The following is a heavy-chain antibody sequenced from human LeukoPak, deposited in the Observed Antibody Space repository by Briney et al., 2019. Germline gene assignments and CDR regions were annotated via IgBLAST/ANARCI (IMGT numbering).Heavy chain of an antibody. D-gene: IGHD3-22*01. J-gene: IGHJ6*03. CDR2: IIPIFGTA. Sequence: SVKVSCKASGGTFSSYAISWVRQAPGQGLEWMGGIIPIFGTANYAQKFQGRVTITTDESTIAAYMELSSMRSEDTAVYYCARGHNSGYDMYYYDAYYYYYMDVWGKGTTVTVSS. CDR3: ARGHNSGYDMYYYDAYYYYYMDV. V-gene: IGHV1-69*05. CDR1: GGTFSSYA.